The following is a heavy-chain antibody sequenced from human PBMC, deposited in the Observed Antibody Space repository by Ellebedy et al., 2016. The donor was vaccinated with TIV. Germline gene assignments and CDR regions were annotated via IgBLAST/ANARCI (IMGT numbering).Heavy chain of an antibody. CDR3: ARDRRYCSGGSCSFYFDS. V-gene: IGHV1-2*02. CDR1: GYTFTSYY. CDR2: IHPNSGGT. D-gene: IGHD2-15*01. J-gene: IGHJ4*02. Sequence: ASVKVSCKASGYTFTSYYMHWVRQAPGQGLEWMGWIHPNSGGTNYAQKFQGRVTMTRDTSISTAYMELSSLRAEDTAVYYCARDRRYCSGGSCSFYFDSWGQGTLVTVSS.